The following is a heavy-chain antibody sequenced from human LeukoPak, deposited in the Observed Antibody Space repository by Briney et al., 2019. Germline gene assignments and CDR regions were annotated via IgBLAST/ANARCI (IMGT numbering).Heavy chain of an antibody. V-gene: IGHV1-46*01. Sequence: GASVTVSFTASGYTFTSYYMHWVRQAPGQGLEWMGIINPSGGSTSYAQKFRGRVTMTRDTSTSTVYMELSSLRSEDTAVYYCARDGLLHYYDSSGYHADYWGQGTLVTVSS. CDR2: INPSGGST. J-gene: IGHJ4*02. CDR1: GYTFTSYY. CDR3: ARDGLLHYYDSSGYHADY. D-gene: IGHD3-22*01.